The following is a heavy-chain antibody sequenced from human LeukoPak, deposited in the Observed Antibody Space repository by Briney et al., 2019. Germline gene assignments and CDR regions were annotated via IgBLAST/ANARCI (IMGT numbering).Heavy chain of an antibody. V-gene: IGHV3-48*01. CDR2: ISSSSSTI. CDR1: GFTFSSYS. Sequence: GGSLRLSCAASGFTFSSYSMNWVRQAPGKGLEWVSYISSSSSTIYYADSVKGRFTISRDNAKNSLYLQMNSLRAEDTAVYYCASALNYYDSSGYSDYWGQGTLVTVSS. CDR3: ASALNYYDSSGYSDY. D-gene: IGHD3-22*01. J-gene: IGHJ4*02.